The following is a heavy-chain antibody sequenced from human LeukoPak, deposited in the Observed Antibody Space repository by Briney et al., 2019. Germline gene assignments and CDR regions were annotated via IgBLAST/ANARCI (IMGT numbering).Heavy chain of an antibody. J-gene: IGHJ4*02. CDR1: GGSISGYY. CDR3: ARGQYSGSCFDN. CDR2: IFYSGST. D-gene: IGHD1-26*01. Sequence: PSETLSLTCTVSGGSISGYYWSWIRQPPGKGLEWIGFIFYSGSTNYNPSLKSRVTISVDTSKNQFSLKLTSVTAADTAVYYCARGQYSGSCFDNWGQGSLVTVSS. V-gene: IGHV4-59*01.